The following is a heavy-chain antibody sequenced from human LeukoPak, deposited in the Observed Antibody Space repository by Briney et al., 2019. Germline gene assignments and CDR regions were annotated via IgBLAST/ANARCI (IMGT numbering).Heavy chain of an antibody. Sequence: GGSLRLSCAASGFTFRNYGMHWVRQAPGKGLEWVAVIWYDGSNKYYADSVKGRFTISRDNSKSTLYLEMNSLRVEDTAVYYCAREGLTGSTNWFDSWGQGTLATVSS. D-gene: IGHD1-7*01. CDR1: GFTFRNYG. CDR3: AREGLTGSTNWFDS. J-gene: IGHJ5*01. V-gene: IGHV3-33*01. CDR2: IWYDGSNK.